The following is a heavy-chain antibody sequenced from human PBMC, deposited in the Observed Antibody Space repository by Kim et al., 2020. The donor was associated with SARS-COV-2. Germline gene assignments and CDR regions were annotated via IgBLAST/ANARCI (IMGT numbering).Heavy chain of an antibody. CDR3: ARGRRAGTIDY. CDR1: GGSFSGYY. J-gene: IGHJ4*02. V-gene: IGHV4-34*01. D-gene: IGHD4-17*01. Sequence: SETLSLTCAVYGGSFSGYYWSWIRQPPGKGLEWIGEINHSGSTNYNPSLKSRVTISVDTSKNQFSLKLSSVTAADTAVYYCARGRRAGTIDYWGQGTLVT. CDR2: INHSGST.